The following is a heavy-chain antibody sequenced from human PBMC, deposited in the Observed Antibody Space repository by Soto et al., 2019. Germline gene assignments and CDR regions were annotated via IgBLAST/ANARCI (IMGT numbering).Heavy chain of an antibody. V-gene: IGHV4-31*03. D-gene: IGHD1-26*01. CDR2: IYYSGST. Sequence: SETLSLTCTVSGGSISSGGYYWSWIRQHPGKGLEWIGYIYYSGSTYYNPSLKSRVTISVDTSKNQFSLKLSSVTAADTAVYYCARVVGATNNFDYWGQGTLVTVSS. CDR3: ARVVGATNNFDY. J-gene: IGHJ4*02. CDR1: GGSISSGGYY.